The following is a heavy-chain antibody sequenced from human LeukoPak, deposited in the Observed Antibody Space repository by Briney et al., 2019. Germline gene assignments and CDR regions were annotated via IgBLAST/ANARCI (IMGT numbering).Heavy chain of an antibody. Sequence: SETLSLTCTVSGGSISSYYWSWIRQPPGKGLEWIGSISYSGSTNYNPSLKSRVTISVDTSKNQFSLKLSSVTAADTAVYYCARGRALYDYVWGSYRSTTYYFDYWGQGTLVTVSS. V-gene: IGHV4-59*12. CDR2: ISYSGST. J-gene: IGHJ4*02. CDR1: GGSISSYY. CDR3: ARGRALYDYVWGSYRSTTYYFDY. D-gene: IGHD3-16*02.